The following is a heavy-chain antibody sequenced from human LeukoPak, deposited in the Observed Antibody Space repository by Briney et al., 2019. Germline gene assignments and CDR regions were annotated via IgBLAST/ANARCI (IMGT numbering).Heavy chain of an antibody. Sequence: ASVKVSCKASGYTFTGYYMHWVRQAPGQGLEWMGWINPNSGGTNYAQKFQGRVTMTRDTSISTAYMELSRLRSDDTAVYYCAKAYDYYGSGVFDYWGQGTLVTVSS. CDR3: AKAYDYYGSGVFDY. J-gene: IGHJ4*02. D-gene: IGHD3-10*01. CDR2: INPNSGGT. V-gene: IGHV1-2*02. CDR1: GYTFTGYY.